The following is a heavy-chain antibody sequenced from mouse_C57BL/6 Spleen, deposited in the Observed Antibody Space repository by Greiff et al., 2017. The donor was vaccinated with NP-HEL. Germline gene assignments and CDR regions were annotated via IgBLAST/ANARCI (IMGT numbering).Heavy chain of an antibody. CDR2: IYPGDGDT. CDR3: ARSIYYDYDEYYFDY. Sequence: QVQLKESGPELVKPGASVKISCKASGYAFSSSWMNWVKQRPGKGLEWIGRIYPGDGDTNYNGKFKGKATLTADKSSSTAYMQLSSLSSADSSVYFCARSIYYDYDEYYFDYWGQGTTLTVSS. V-gene: IGHV1-82*01. CDR1: GYAFSSSW. J-gene: IGHJ2*01. D-gene: IGHD2-4*01.